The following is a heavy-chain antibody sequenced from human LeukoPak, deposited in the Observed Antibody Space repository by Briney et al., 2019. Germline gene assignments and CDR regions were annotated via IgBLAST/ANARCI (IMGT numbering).Heavy chain of an antibody. J-gene: IGHJ3*02. V-gene: IGHV4-34*01. CDR3: ARVKVAAAAAGGAFDI. CDR1: GGSFSGYY. D-gene: IGHD6-13*01. Sequence: PSETLSLTCAVYGGSFSGYYWSWIRQPPGKGLEWIGEINHSGSTNYNPSLKSRVTISVDTSKNQFSLKLSSVTAADTAVYYCARVKVAAAAAGGAFDIWGQGTMVTVSS. CDR2: INHSGST.